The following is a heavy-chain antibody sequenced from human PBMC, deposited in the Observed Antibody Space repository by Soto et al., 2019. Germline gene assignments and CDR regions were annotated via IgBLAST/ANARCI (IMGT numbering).Heavy chain of an antibody. CDR2: VYYSGST. V-gene: IGHV4-59*01. CDR3: AKYRRTDAEGYRLDF. Sequence: SETLSLTCTLSGGSISGYYWSWIRQPPGKGLEWIGYVYYSGSTKYNPSLESRVTISVDMSNNQFSLMLTSVTAADTAVYYCAKYRRTDAEGYRLDFWGQGTLVTVSS. CDR1: GGSISGYY. J-gene: IGHJ4*02. D-gene: IGHD5-12*01.